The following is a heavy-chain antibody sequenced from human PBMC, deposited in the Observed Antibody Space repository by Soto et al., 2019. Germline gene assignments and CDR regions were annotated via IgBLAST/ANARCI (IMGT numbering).Heavy chain of an antibody. CDR3: AREQGGANFDY. J-gene: IGHJ4*02. D-gene: IGHD3-16*01. CDR2: IWYDGSNK. Sequence: QVQLVESGGGVVQPGRSLRLSCAASGFTFSSYGMHWVRQAPGKGLEWVAVIWYDGSNKYYADSVKGRFTISRDNSKNKLYLQMNSLRAEDTAVYYGAREQGGANFDYWGQGALVTVSS. V-gene: IGHV3-33*01. CDR1: GFTFSSYG.